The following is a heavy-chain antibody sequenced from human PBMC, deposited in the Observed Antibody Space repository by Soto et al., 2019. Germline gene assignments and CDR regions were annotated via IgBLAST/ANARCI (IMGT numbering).Heavy chain of an antibody. V-gene: IGHV4-31*03. CDR3: ATIAVAALVCDY. D-gene: IGHD6-19*01. J-gene: IGHJ4*02. CDR2: IYYSGST. CDR1: GGSISSGGYY. Sequence: QVQLQESGPGLVKPSQTLSLTCTVSGGSISSGGYYWSWIRQHPGKGLEWIGYIYYSGSTYYNPSLKRRVTISVDTSKNQFSLKLSSVTAADTAVYYCATIAVAALVCDYWGQGTLVTVSS.